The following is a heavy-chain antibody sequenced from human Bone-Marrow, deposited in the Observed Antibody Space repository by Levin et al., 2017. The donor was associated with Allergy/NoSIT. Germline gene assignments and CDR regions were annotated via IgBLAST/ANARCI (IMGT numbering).Heavy chain of an antibody. CDR1: GFPFRTYR. Sequence: GESLKISCATSGFPFRTYRMHWVRQRPGKGLVWVSRINDDGGSPSYADSVKGRFTVSRDNAKNTLYLQMNSLTAEDTGVYYCVRWGVETVWGQGTLVTVSS. D-gene: IGHD3-10*01. CDR3: VRWGVETV. J-gene: IGHJ4*02. V-gene: IGHV3-74*01. CDR2: INDDGGSP.